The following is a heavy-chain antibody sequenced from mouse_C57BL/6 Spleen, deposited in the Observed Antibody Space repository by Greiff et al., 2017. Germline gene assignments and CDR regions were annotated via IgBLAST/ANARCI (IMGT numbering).Heavy chain of an antibody. CDR1: GYTFTSYW. V-gene: IGHV1-72*01. CDR2: IDPNSGGT. J-gene: IGHJ2*01. CDR3: AREGYYGSRKVDY. Sequence: QVQLQQPGAELVKPGASVKLSCKASGYTFTSYWMHWVKQRPGRGLEWIGRIDPNSGGTKYNEKFKSKATLTVDKPSSTAYMQLSSLTSKDAAVYYCAREGYYGSRKVDYWGQGTTLTVSS. D-gene: IGHD1-1*01.